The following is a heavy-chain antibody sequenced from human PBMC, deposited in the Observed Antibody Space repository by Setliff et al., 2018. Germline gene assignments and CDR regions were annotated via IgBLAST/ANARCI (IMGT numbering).Heavy chain of an antibody. CDR2: INTNTGNP. J-gene: IGHJ3*02. V-gene: IGHV7-4-1*02. CDR3: ARTAAVAGGAFDI. CDR1: GYTLTELS. D-gene: IGHD6-13*01. Sequence: ASVKVSCKVSGYTLTELSMHWVRQAPGKGLEWMGWINTNTGNPTYAQGFTGRFVFSLDTSVSTTYLQISSLKAEDTAVYYCARTAAVAGGAFDIWGQGTMVTVSS.